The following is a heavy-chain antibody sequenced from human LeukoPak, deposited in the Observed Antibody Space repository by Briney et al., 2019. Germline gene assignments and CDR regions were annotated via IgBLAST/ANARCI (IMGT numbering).Heavy chain of an antibody. CDR1: GFTFSSYS. Sequence: GGSLRLSCAASGFTFSSYSMNWVRQAPGKGLEWVSSISSSSSYIYYADSVKGRFTISRDNAKNSLYLQMNSLRAEDTAMYYCARDNDEGATPFDYWGQGTLVTVSS. J-gene: IGHJ4*02. V-gene: IGHV3-21*04. D-gene: IGHD1-26*01. CDR2: ISSSSSYI. CDR3: ARDNDEGATPFDY.